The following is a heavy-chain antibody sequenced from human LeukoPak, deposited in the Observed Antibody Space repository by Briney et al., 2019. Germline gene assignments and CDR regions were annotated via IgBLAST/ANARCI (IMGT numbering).Heavy chain of an antibody. CDR1: GFTFSSYS. D-gene: IGHD3-9*01. CDR2: ISTSGGST. V-gene: IGHV3-23*01. Sequence: GGSLRLSCAASGFTFSSYSMNWVRQAPGKGLEWVSAISTSGGSTNYADSVKGRFTISRDNSKNTLYLQMNSPRAEDTAVYYCAKEYILTGYYLHWGQGTLVTVSS. J-gene: IGHJ4*02. CDR3: AKEYILTGYYLH.